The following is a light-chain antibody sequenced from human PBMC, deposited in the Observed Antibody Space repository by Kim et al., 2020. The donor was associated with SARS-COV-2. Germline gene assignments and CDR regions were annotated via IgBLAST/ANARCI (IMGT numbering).Light chain of an antibody. J-gene: IGLJ1*01. Sequence: QSITISCTGTSSDVGSYNLVSWYQQHPGKAPKLMIYEVSKRPSGVSNRFSGSKSGNTASLTISGLQAEDEADYYCCSYAGSSTSYVFGTGTQLTVL. CDR3: CSYAGSSTSYV. V-gene: IGLV2-23*02. CDR1: SSDVGSYNL. CDR2: EVS.